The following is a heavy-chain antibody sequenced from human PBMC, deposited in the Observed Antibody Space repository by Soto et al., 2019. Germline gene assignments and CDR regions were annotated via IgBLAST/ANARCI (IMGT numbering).Heavy chain of an antibody. Sequence: QVQLVQSGDEVRKPGSSVKVSCKASGYIFVNYGIAWVRQAPGQGLEWMGWNSPYSGNTHYASKVQGKLNKTHATSTRTAYMDLGSLTSDDTDVYYCAMVDNYVTPTPQDVWGQGTTVTVSS. CDR2: NSPYSGNT. CDR3: AMVDNYVTPTPQDV. CDR1: GYIFVNYG. D-gene: IGHD3-16*01. V-gene: IGHV1-18*01. J-gene: IGHJ6*02.